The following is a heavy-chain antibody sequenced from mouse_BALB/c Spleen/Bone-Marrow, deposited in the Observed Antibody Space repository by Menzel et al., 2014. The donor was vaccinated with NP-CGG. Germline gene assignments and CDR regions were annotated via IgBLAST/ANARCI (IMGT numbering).Heavy chain of an antibody. V-gene: IGHV1-80*01. CDR1: GYAFSSYW. CDR3: ARTPWFAY. J-gene: IGHJ3*01. Sequence: VMLVESGAELVRPGSSVKISCKASGYAFSSYWMNWVRQRPGRGLEWIGQIYPGDGDTNYNGKFKGEATLTADRSSSTAYMQLSSLTSEDSAVYFCARTPWFAYWGQGTLVTVSA. CDR2: IYPGDGDT.